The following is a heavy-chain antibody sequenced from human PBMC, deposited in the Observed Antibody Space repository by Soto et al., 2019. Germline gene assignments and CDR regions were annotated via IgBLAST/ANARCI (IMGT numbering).Heavy chain of an antibody. V-gene: IGHV1-69*13. Sequence: SVKVSCKASGGTFSSYAISWVRQAPGQGLEWMGGIIPIFGTANYAQKFQGRVTITADESTSTAYMELSSLRSEDTAVYYCARDGGACSSTSCYAPITIYYYGMDVWGQGTTVTVSS. D-gene: IGHD2-2*01. CDR1: GGTFSSYA. CDR2: IIPIFGTA. CDR3: ARDGGACSSTSCYAPITIYYYGMDV. J-gene: IGHJ6*02.